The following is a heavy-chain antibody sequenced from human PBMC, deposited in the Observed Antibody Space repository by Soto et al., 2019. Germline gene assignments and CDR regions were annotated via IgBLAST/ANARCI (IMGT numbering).Heavy chain of an antibody. CDR2: ISYDGSNK. J-gene: IGHJ4*02. V-gene: IGHV3-30-3*01. Sequence: PGGSLRLSCAASGFTFSSYAMHWVRQAPGKGLEWVAVISYDGSNKYYADSVKGRFTISRDNSKNTLYLQMNSLRAEDTAVYYCARTVGATHWDYWGQGTLVTVSS. CDR1: GFTFSSYA. D-gene: IGHD1-26*01. CDR3: ARTVGATHWDY.